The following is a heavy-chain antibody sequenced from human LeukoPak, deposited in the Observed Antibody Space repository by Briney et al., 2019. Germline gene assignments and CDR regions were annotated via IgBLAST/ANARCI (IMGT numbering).Heavy chain of an antibody. D-gene: IGHD3-22*01. V-gene: IGHV3-7*04. CDR3: AKANPADRGTYFDY. Sequence: PGGSLRLSCATSGFTFSNYWMSWVRQAPGKGLEWVANINQDGSEEYYVDSVRGRFTISRDNAKNSLYLQMNSLRAEDTAVYYCAKANPADRGTYFDYWGQGTLVTVSS. J-gene: IGHJ4*02. CDR2: INQDGSEE. CDR1: GFTFSNYW.